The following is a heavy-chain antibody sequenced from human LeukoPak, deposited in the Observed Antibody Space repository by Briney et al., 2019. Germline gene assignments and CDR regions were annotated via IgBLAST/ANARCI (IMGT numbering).Heavy chain of an antibody. J-gene: IGHJ3*02. CDR3: ARKPITGTTLGPFDM. V-gene: IGHV3-48*03. Sequence: GGSLRLSCAASGFTFSSYEMNRVRQAPGKGLEWVSSISSGSTIIYYADSVKGRFTISRDNGRNSLYLQMNSLRADDTAVYYCARKPITGTTLGPFDMWGQGTMVTVSS. CDR1: GFTFSSYE. CDR2: ISSGSTII. D-gene: IGHD1-7*01.